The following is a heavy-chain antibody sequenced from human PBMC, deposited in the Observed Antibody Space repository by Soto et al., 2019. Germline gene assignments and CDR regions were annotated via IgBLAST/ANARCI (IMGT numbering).Heavy chain of an antibody. D-gene: IGHD3-22*01. J-gene: IGHJ3*02. CDR3: ARGLISGYYLYDAFDI. V-gene: IGHV4-30-2*01. Sequence: ASETLSLTCTVSGGSINSGGYSWTWIRQPPGKGLEWVGFIYHTGTTYYNPSLKSRVTISVDRSKNQFSLKLSSVTAADTAVYYCARGLISGYYLYDAFDIWGQGTMVTVSS. CDR2: IYHTGTT. CDR1: GGSINSGGYS.